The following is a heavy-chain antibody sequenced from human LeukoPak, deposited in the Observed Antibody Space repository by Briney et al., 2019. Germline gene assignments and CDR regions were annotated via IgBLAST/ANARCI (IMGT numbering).Heavy chain of an antibody. CDR3: AYESSAYYVY. CDR2: FSAYNGNT. CDR1: VYTFTMNG. D-gene: IGHD3-22*01. Sequence: ASVTLSFKSSVYTFTMNGISWVRHAPGEGLEWMGWFSAYNGNTNYAQKFQGRVTMTTDTPTSTAYMELRSLRSDDTAVYYCAYESSAYYVYWGQGTLVTVSS. V-gene: IGHV1-18*01. J-gene: IGHJ4*02.